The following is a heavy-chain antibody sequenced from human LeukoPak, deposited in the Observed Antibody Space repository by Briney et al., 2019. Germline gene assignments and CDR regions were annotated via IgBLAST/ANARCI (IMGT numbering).Heavy chain of an antibody. V-gene: IGHV3-21*01. CDR3: ARGDILTGYYDY. CDR2: INSGNTYI. J-gene: IGHJ4*02. D-gene: IGHD3-9*01. CDR1: GFTFSSYT. Sequence: GGSLRLSCAASGFTFSSYTMNWVRQAPGKGLEWVSLINSGNTYIHYADSVKGRFTISRDNAKNSLYLQMNSLRAEDTAVYYCARGDILTGYYDYWGQGTLVTVSS.